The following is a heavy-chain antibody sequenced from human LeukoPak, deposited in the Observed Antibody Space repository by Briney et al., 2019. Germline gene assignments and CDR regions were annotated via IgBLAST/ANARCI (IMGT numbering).Heavy chain of an antibody. J-gene: IGHJ4*02. CDR1: GYTLTELS. CDR3: ATDSKHLYYYDSSGWVN. Sequence: GASVKVSCKVSGYTLTELSMHWVRQAPGKGLEWMGGFDPEDGETIYAQEFQGRVTMTEDTSTDTAYMELSSLRSEDTAVYYCATDSKHLYYYDSSGWVNWGQGTLVTVSS. D-gene: IGHD3-22*01. CDR2: FDPEDGET. V-gene: IGHV1-24*01.